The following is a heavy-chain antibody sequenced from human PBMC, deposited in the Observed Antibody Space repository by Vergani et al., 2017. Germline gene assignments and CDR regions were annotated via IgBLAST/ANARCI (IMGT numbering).Heavy chain of an antibody. Sequence: QLQLQESGPGLVKPSETLSLTCTVSGGSISSSSYYWGWIRQPQGKGLEWIGSIYYSGSTYYNPSLKSRVTISVDTSKNQFSLKLSSVTAADTAVYYCARHSSSLSTRYYYYYMDVWGKGTTVTVSS. D-gene: IGHD6-6*01. J-gene: IGHJ6*03. CDR2: IYYSGST. CDR1: GGSISSSSYY. V-gene: IGHV4-39*01. CDR3: ARHSSSLSTRYYYYYMDV.